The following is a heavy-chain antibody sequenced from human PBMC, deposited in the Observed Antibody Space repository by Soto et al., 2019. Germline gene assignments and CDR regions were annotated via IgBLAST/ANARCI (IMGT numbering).Heavy chain of an antibody. CDR2: ISGSGGST. V-gene: IGHV3-23*01. J-gene: IGHJ4*02. D-gene: IGHD1-26*01. Sequence: GGSLILSCAASGFTFSSYAMSWVLQAPGKGLEWVSAISGSGGSTYYADSVKGRFTISRDNSKNTLYLQMNSLRAEDTAVYYCAKDIVVGATGYWGQGTLGIVSS. CDR3: AKDIVVGATGY. CDR1: GFTFSSYA.